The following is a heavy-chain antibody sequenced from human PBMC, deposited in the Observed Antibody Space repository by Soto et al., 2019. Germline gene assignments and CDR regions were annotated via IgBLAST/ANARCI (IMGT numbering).Heavy chain of an antibody. J-gene: IGHJ4*02. CDR1: GFTFTRYS. CDR3: ARESEDLTSNFDY. V-gene: IGHV3-21*06. CDR2: ISSTTNYI. Sequence: GGSLRLSCAASGFTFTRYSMNWVRQAPGKGLEWVSSISSTTNYIYCGDSMKGRFTISRDNAKNSLYLEMNSLRAEDTAVYYCARESEDLTSNFDYWGQGTLVTVSS.